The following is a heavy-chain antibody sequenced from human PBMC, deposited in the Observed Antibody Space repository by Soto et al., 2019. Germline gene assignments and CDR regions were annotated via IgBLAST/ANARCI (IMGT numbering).Heavy chain of an antibody. CDR1: GGSISSSSYY. V-gene: IGHV4-39*01. CDR3: ARHIRYSSGWARFGY. CDR2: IYYSGST. Sequence: QLQLQESGPGLVKPSETLSLTCTVSGGSISSSSYYWGWIRQPPGKGLEWIGSIYYSGSTYYNPSLKSRVTISVDTSKNQFSLKLSSVTAADTAVYYCARHIRYSSGWARFGYWGQGTLVTVSS. D-gene: IGHD6-19*01. J-gene: IGHJ4*02.